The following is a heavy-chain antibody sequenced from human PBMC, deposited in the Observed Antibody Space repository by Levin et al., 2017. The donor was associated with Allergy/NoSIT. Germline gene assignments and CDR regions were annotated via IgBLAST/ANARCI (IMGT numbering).Heavy chain of an antibody. Sequence: GESLKISCAASGFTFSNYGMHWVRQAPGKGLEWVAVIWYDGSNKYYADSVKGRFTISRDNSKNTLYLQMNSLRAEDTAVYYCASTPSSSWSRGSFDYWGQGTLVTVSS. J-gene: IGHJ4*02. D-gene: IGHD6-13*01. CDR1: GFTFSNYG. CDR2: IWYDGSNK. V-gene: IGHV3-33*01. CDR3: ASTPSSSWSRGSFDY.